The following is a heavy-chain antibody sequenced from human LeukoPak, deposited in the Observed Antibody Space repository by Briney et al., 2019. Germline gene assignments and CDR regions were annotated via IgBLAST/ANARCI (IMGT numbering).Heavy chain of an antibody. D-gene: IGHD3-22*01. V-gene: IGHV3-7*01. CDR2: IKQDGSEK. J-gene: IGHJ4*02. Sequence: GSLRLSCAASGFTFSSYWMNWVRQAPRKGVEWVANIKQDGSEKYYVDSVKRRFTISRDNAKNSLYLQMNSLRADDTSIYYCARDPATFGSGYYPENWGLGTQVTVSS. CDR1: GFTFSSYW. CDR3: ARDPATFGSGYYPEN.